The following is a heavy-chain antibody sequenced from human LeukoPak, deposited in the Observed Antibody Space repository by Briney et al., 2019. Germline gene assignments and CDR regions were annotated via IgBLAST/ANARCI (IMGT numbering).Heavy chain of an antibody. CDR1: GFTFSSYS. CDR2: ISSSSSTI. D-gene: IGHD6-19*01. V-gene: IGHV3-48*01. J-gene: IGHJ4*02. CDR3: ARYSSHWSFDS. Sequence: PGGSLRPSCAASGFTFSSYSMNWVRQAPGKGLEWVSYISSSSSTIYYADSVKGRFTISRDNAKNSLYLQMNSLRAEDTAVYYCARYSSHWSFDSWGQGTLVTVSS.